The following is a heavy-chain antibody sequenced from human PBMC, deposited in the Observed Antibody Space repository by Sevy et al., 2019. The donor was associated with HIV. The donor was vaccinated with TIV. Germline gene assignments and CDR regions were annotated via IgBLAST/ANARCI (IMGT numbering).Heavy chain of an antibody. J-gene: IGHJ4*02. CDR2: INSDGSST. D-gene: IGHD6-13*01. Sequence: GGSLRLSCAASGFTFSSYWMHWVRQAPGKGLVWVSRINSDGSSTSYANSVKGRFTISRDNAKNTRYLQMNSLRAEDTAVYYCTRGRPGKGYFDYWGQGTLVTVSS. CDR1: GFTFSSYW. CDR3: TRGRPGKGYFDY. V-gene: IGHV3-74*01.